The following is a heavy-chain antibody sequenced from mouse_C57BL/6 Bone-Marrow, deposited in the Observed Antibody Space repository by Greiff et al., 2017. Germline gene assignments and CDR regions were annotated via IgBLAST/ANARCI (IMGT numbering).Heavy chain of an antibody. CDR1: GFNIKDDY. J-gene: IGHJ3*01. D-gene: IGHD1-1*01. CDR2: IDPENGDT. CDR3: TTTLRPFAY. Sequence: VQLKESGAELVRPGASVKLSCTASGFNIKDDYMHWVKQRPEQGLEWIGWIDPENGDTEYASKFQGKATITADTSSNTAYLHLSSLTSEDTAVYYCTTTLRPFAYWGQGTLVTVSA. V-gene: IGHV14-4*01.